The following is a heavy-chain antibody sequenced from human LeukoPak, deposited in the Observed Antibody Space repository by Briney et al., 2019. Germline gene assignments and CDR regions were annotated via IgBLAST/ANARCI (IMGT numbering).Heavy chain of an antibody. D-gene: IGHD1-26*01. CDR1: GFTFSSYS. Sequence: GGSLRLSCAASGFTFSSYSMNWVRQAPGKGLEWVSSISSSSSYIYYADSVKGRFTISRDNAKNSLYLQMNSLRAEDTAVYYCARDRGPDGSYYYMDVWGKGTTVTVSS. V-gene: IGHV3-21*01. CDR2: ISSSSSYI. J-gene: IGHJ6*03. CDR3: ARDRGPDGSYYYMDV.